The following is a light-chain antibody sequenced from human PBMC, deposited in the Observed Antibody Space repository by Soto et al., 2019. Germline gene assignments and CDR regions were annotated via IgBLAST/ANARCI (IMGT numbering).Light chain of an antibody. J-gene: IGKJ5*01. CDR3: QQTYSATATT. CDR2: GSS. CDR1: QYISTY. V-gene: IGKV1-39*01. Sequence: DIQMTQAPHFLSASVGDRVTITCRASQYISTYLNWYQQKPGKAPKLLIYGSSTVQSGVPSRFRGTGSGTEFTLIISSLHPEDFPTYYCQQTYSATATTFGQGTRLDI.